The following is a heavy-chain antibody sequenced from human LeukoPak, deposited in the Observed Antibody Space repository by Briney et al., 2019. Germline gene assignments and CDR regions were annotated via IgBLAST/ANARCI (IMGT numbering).Heavy chain of an antibody. CDR1: GYTFTGYY. CDR2: INPNSGGT. V-gene: IGHV1-2*06. J-gene: IGHJ3*02. CDR3: ARESPEDAFDI. Sequence: ASVKVSCKTSGYTFTGYYIHWVRQAPGQGLEWMGRINPNSGGTNYAQKFQDRVTMTRDTFISTAYMELSRLRSDDTAVYYCARESPEDAFDIWGQGTMVTVSS.